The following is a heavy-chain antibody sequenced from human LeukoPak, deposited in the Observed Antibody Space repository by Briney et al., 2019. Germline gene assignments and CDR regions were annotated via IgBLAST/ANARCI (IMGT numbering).Heavy chain of an antibody. V-gene: IGHV3-15*01. D-gene: IGHD3-3*01. Sequence: TGGSLRLSCAASGFTFSNAWMSWVRQAPGKGLEWVGRIKSKTDGGTTDYAAPVKGRFTISRDDSKNTLYLQMSSLKTEDTAVYYCTTAREYDFWSGYPFDYWGQGTLVTVSS. CDR1: GFTFSNAW. CDR3: TTAREYDFWSGYPFDY. CDR2: IKSKTDGGTT. J-gene: IGHJ4*02.